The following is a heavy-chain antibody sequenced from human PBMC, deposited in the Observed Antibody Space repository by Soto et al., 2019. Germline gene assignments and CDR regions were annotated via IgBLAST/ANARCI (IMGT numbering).Heavy chain of an antibody. D-gene: IGHD3-22*01. CDR1: GYALTELS. V-gene: IGHV1-24*01. J-gene: IGHJ5*02. CDR3: ATKRDYYDSSGYPNWFDP. Sequence: SVKVSFKVCGYALTELSMHLVRQAPGKGVEWIGGFDPEDGETIYAQKFQGRVTMTEDTSTDTAYMELSSLRSEDTAVYYCATKRDYYDSSGYPNWFDPWGQGTLVTVSS. CDR2: FDPEDGET.